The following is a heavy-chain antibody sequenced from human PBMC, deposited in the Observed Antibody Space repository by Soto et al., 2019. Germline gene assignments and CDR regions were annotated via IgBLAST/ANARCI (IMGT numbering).Heavy chain of an antibody. V-gene: IGHV4-31*03. CDR3: ARARGSRYDFWSGPPNYYYYYMDV. CDR2: IYYSGST. Sequence: SETLSLTCTVSGGSISSGGYYWSWIRQHPGKGLEWIGYIYYSGSTYYNPSLKSRDTISVDTSKNQFSLKLSSVTAADTAVYYCARARGSRYDFWSGPPNYYYYYMDVWGKGTTVTVSS. CDR1: GGSISSGGYY. J-gene: IGHJ6*03. D-gene: IGHD3-3*01.